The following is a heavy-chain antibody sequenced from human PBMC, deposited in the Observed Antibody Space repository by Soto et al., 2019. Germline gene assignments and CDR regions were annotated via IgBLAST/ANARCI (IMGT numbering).Heavy chain of an antibody. D-gene: IGHD1-26*01. Sequence: SLRHPYAAYRVHLCSYAVRWVRQVPGKGLEWVAVISYEGSNKYYADSVKGRFTISRDNSKNTLYLQMNSLRAEDTAVYYCASGATAYYFDYWGQGTLVTVSS. CDR3: ASGATAYYFDY. CDR2: ISYEGSNK. CDR1: RVHLCSYA. V-gene: IGHV3-30-3*01. J-gene: IGHJ4*01.